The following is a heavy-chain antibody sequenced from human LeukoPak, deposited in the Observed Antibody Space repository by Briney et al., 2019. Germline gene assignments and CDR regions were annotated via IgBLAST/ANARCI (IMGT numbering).Heavy chain of an antibody. CDR3: ATSPERYSGTPDY. J-gene: IGHJ4*02. CDR2: MNPNSGNT. Sequence: ASVKVSFKASGYTLTSYDINLVRQATGHGLEWMGWMNPNSGNTGYAQKFQGRVTITRNTSISTAYMELSSLRSEDTAVYYCATSPERYSGTPDYWGQGTLVTVSS. D-gene: IGHD1-26*01. V-gene: IGHV1-8*03. CDR1: GYTLTSYD.